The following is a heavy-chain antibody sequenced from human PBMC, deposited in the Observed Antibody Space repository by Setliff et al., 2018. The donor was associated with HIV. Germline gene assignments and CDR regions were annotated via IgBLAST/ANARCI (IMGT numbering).Heavy chain of an antibody. Sequence: GASVKVSCKASGDTFSTFAIIWVRQAPGQGLEWMGGIIPNNGDTNSAQKFQGRVTMTRDTSISTAYMELSRLRSDDTAVYYCARDRWVWGGSDSGYYYYFMDVWGKGTTVTVSS. CDR1: GDTFSTFA. CDR3: ARDRWVWGGSDSGYYYYFMDV. D-gene: IGHD6-19*01. J-gene: IGHJ6*03. V-gene: IGHV1-2*02. CDR2: IIPNNGDT.